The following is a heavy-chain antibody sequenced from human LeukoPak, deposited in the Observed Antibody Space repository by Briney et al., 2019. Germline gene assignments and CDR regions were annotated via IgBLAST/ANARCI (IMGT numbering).Heavy chain of an antibody. V-gene: IGHV3-33*01. J-gene: IGHJ4*02. D-gene: IGHD6-13*01. Sequence: PRGSPRLSCAASGFAFSRYGMHWVRQAPGKGLEWVAVIWDDGSNQKYADSVKGRFTISRDNSKNTLYLQMNSLRAEDTAVYYCVRGRGSSWYFDYWGQGTLVSVSS. CDR3: VRGRGSSWYFDY. CDR1: GFAFSRYG. CDR2: IWDDGSNQ.